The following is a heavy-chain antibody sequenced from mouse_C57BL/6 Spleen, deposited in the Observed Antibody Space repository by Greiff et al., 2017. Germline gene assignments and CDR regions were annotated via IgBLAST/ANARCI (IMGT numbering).Heavy chain of an antibody. CDR1: GFTFSSYG. D-gene: IGHD3-2*02. CDR2: ISSGGSYT. J-gene: IGHJ2*01. Sequence: EVKLMESGGDLVKPGGSLKLSCAASGFTFSSYGMSWVRQTPDKRLEWVATISSGGSYTYYPDSVKGRFTISRDNAKNTLYLQMSSLKSEDTAMYYCARDSSGHTLFFDYWGQGTTLTVSS. V-gene: IGHV5-6*01. CDR3: ARDSSGHTLFFDY.